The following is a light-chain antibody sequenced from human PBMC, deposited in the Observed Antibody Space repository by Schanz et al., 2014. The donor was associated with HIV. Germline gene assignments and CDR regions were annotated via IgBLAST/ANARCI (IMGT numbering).Light chain of an antibody. V-gene: IGLV3-21*04. CDR1: NIGSKS. Sequence: SYELTQPPSVSVAPGKTARITCGGNNIGSKSVHWYQQKPGQAPVLVIYYDSDRPSGIPERLSGSNSGNTATLTISRVEAGDEAAYYCQVWDSSSDHVVFGGGTKLTVL. CDR3: QVWDSSSDHVV. CDR2: YDS. J-gene: IGLJ2*01.